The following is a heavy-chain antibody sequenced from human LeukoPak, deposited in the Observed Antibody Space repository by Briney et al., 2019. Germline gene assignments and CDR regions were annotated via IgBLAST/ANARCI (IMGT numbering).Heavy chain of an antibody. CDR1: GYTFTSYY. CDR2: INPNSGGT. J-gene: IGHJ3*02. CDR3: ARVPGLDDYVWGSYRYTDAFDI. D-gene: IGHD3-16*02. V-gene: IGHV1-2*02. Sequence: ASVKVSCKASGYTFTSYYMHWVRQAPGQGLEWMGLINPNSGGTNYAQKFQGSVTMTRDTYISTAYMELSRLRSDDTAVYYCARVPGLDDYVWGSYRYTDAFDIWGQGTMVTVSS.